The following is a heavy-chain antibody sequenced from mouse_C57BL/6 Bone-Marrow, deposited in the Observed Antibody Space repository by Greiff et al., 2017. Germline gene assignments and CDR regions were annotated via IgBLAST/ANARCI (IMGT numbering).Heavy chain of an antibody. CDR2: IYPGSGST. CDR3: ARFTTLVADYYAMDY. Sequence: VQLQQPGAELVKPGASVKMSCKASGYTFTSYWITWVKQRPGQGLEWIGDIYPGSGSTNYNEKFKSKATLTVDTSSSTAYMQLSSLTSEDSAVYYCARFTTLVADYYAMDYWGQGTSVTVSS. CDR1: GYTFTSYW. D-gene: IGHD1-1*01. V-gene: IGHV1-55*01. J-gene: IGHJ4*01.